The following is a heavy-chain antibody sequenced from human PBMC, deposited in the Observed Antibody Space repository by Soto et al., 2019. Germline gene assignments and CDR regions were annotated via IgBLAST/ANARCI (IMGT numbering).Heavy chain of an antibody. Sequence: ETLSLTCTVSGGSISGYFWNWIRQPPGKGLEWIGYMSYTGNTNYNPSLTSRVSISVDTSKNQFSLNLNSVTAADTAVYYCARAGTTIVPLAQWGQGTLVTVS. J-gene: IGHJ4*02. V-gene: IGHV4-59*01. CDR2: MSYTGNT. D-gene: IGHD3-10*01. CDR3: ARAGTTIVPLAQ. CDR1: GGSISGYF.